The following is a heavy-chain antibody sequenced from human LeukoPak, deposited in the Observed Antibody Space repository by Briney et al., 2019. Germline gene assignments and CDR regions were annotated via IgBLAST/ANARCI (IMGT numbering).Heavy chain of an antibody. Sequence: SETLSLTCTVSGGSISSYYWSWIRQHPGKGLEWIGYIYYSGSTYYNPSLKSRVTISVDTSKNQFSLKLSSVTAADTAVYYCARNPGYSSSFDAFDIWGQGTMVTVSS. V-gene: IGHV4-59*06. CDR1: GGSISSYY. CDR3: ARNPGYSSSFDAFDI. D-gene: IGHD6-13*01. J-gene: IGHJ3*02. CDR2: IYYSGST.